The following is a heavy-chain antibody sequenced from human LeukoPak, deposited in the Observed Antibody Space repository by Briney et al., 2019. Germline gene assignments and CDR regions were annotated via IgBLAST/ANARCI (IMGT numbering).Heavy chain of an antibody. J-gene: IGHJ4*02. CDR2: INHSGST. CDR1: GGSFSGYY. CDR3: ARIHYYDSSGYSSRDY. V-gene: IGHV4-34*01. D-gene: IGHD3-22*01. Sequence: SETLSPTCAVYGGSFSGYYWSWIRQPPGKGLEWIGEINHSGSTNYNPSLKSRVTISVDTSKNQFSLKLSSVTAADTAVYYCARIHYYDSSGYSSRDYWGQGTLVTVSS.